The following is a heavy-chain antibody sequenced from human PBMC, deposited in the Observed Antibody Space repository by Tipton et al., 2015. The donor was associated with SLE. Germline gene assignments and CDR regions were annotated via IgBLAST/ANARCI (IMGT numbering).Heavy chain of an antibody. J-gene: IGHJ4*02. D-gene: IGHD6-13*01. CDR2: IYTSGST. CDR1: GGSINSGNYY. Sequence: TLSLTCSVSGGSINSGNYYWSWIRQPAGKGLEWIGYIYTSGSTNYNPSLKSRVIISVDTSKNHFSLKLSSVTAADTAVYYCARERGSSSWYDYWGQGTLVTVSS. CDR3: ARERGSSSWYDY. V-gene: IGHV4-61*09.